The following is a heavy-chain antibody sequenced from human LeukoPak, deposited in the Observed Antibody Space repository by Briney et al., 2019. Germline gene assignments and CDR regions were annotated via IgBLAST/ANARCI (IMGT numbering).Heavy chain of an antibody. CDR1: GFTFSNYW. D-gene: IGHD5-12*01. CDR2: ISGDGSIT. Sequence: PGGSLRLSCAASGFTFSNYWMHWVRQPPGKGLECVSLISGDGSITYYADSVKGRFTISRDNSKNSLYLQMDSLRTEDTALYYCAKDNWVATRGHYGFDYWGQGTLVTVSS. J-gene: IGHJ4*02. CDR3: AKDNWVATRGHYGFDY. V-gene: IGHV3-43*02.